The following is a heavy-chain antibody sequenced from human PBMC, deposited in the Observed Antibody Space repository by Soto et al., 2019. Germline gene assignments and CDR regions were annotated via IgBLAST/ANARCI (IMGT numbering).Heavy chain of an antibody. V-gene: IGHV1-8*01. CDR2: MNPSNGNP. CDR1: GYTFTSYA. Sequence: QVQLVQSGAEVKKPGASVKVSCKASGYTFTSYALNWVRQATGQGLEWIGWMNPSNGNPGFAQKFQGRVTMTRHTSISTAYMELSSLRSEDAAVYYCARDFGGSSGWFDPWGQGTLVTVSS. D-gene: IGHD6-6*01. CDR3: ARDFGGSSGWFDP. J-gene: IGHJ5*02.